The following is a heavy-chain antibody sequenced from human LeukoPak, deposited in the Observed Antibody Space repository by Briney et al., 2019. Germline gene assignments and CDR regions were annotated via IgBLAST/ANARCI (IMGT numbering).Heavy chain of an antibody. J-gene: IGHJ4*02. Sequence: QPGGSLRLSCAASGFAFSDYGMHWVRQAPGKGLEWLAVISYDEANTYYADSVKGRFIVSRDNSENTVFLQMNSLSVEDTAIYYCSSATSMTTVTTDYWGQGTLVTVS. CDR1: GFAFSDYG. CDR3: SSATSMTTVTTDY. D-gene: IGHD4-17*01. CDR2: ISYDEANT. V-gene: IGHV3-30*03.